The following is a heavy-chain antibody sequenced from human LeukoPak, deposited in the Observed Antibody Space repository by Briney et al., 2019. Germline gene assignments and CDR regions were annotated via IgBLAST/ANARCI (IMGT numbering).Heavy chain of an antibody. D-gene: IGHD5-12*01. J-gene: IGHJ4*02. V-gene: IGHV3-30*10. Sequence: GGSLRLSCAASGFTFSGSAMHWVRQAPSKGLEWLAVFSRDGINTYYTDSVKGRFTISRDNSKNIFYLQMNSLRIEDTAIYYCATGKLDASGFDFMLPFWGQGTLVSVSS. CDR3: ATGKLDASGFDFMLPF. CDR2: FSRDGINT. CDR1: GFTFSGSA.